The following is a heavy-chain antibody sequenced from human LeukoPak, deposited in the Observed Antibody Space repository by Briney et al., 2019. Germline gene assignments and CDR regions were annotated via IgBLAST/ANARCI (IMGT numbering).Heavy chain of an antibody. CDR1: GGSIISSSYY. V-gene: IGHV4-39*01. CDR3: ARRTRTEHWSDP. CDR2: IYYSGST. Sequence: SETLSLTCTVSGGSIISSSYYWGWIRQPPGKGLEWIGTIYYSGSTYYNPSLKSRVTISVDTSKNQFSLNLRSVTAADTAVYYCARRTRTEHWSDPWGQGTLVTVSS. J-gene: IGHJ5*02. D-gene: IGHD1-1*01.